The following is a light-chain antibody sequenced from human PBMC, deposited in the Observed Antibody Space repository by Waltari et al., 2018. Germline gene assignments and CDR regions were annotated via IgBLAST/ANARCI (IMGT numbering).Light chain of an antibody. CDR3: QQSYSVPPT. Sequence: DVQMTQSPSSLSASVGDRVTITCRASQSIGSRLNWYQHRPGQAPKLLMFAASTLQIGVPSRFSGSGSGTDFTLTINSLQPEDFAAYYCQQSYSVPPTFGGGTNVEIK. J-gene: IGKJ4*01. CDR2: AAS. CDR1: QSIGSR. V-gene: IGKV1-39*01.